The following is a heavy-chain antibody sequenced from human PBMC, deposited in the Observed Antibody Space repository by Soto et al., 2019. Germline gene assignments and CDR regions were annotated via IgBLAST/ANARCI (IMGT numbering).Heavy chain of an antibody. V-gene: IGHV4-34*01. D-gene: IGHD6-25*01. Sequence: PSETLSLTCAVYGGSFSGYYWSWIRQPPGKGLEWIGGINHSGNTNCNPSLKSRVTISVDTSKNQFSLRLSSVTAADTAVYYCARGAAARYTVDCWGQGDLVTVSS. CDR2: INHSGNT. CDR1: GGSFSGYY. J-gene: IGHJ4*02. CDR3: ARGAAARYTVDC.